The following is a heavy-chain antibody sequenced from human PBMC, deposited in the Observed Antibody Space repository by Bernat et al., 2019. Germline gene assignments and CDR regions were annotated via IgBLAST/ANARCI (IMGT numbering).Heavy chain of an antibody. Sequence: EVQLVESGGGLVQPGGSLRLSCAASGFTFSSYAMSWVRQAPGKGLEWVSAISGSGGSTYYADSVKGRFTISRDNSKNTLYLQLNSLRAEDTALYYCGKDSYHHSCGYLGNCDIWGQGTMVTVSS. CDR1: GFTFSSYA. CDR2: ISGSGGST. V-gene: IGHV3-23*04. J-gene: IGHJ3*02. D-gene: IGHD3-22*01. CDR3: GKDSYHHSCGYLGNCDI.